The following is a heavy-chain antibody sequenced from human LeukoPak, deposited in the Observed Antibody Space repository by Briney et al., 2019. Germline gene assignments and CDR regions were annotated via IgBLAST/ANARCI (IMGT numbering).Heavy chain of an antibody. CDR3: AREVSPWVAAAGGEIDY. CDR1: GGSISSYY. CDR2: IYYSGST. D-gene: IGHD6-13*01. Sequence: SETLSLTCTVSGGSISSYYWSWIRQPPGKGLEWIGYIYYSGSTNYNPSLKSRVTISVDTSKNQFSLKLSSVTAADTAVYYCAREVSPWVAAAGGEIDYWGQGTLVTVSS. V-gene: IGHV4-59*01. J-gene: IGHJ4*02.